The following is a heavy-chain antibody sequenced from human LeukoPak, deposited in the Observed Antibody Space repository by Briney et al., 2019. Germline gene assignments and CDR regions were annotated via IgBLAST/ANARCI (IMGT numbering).Heavy chain of an antibody. D-gene: IGHD6-13*01. CDR3: ARGWGIAAADYFDY. CDR1: GGSISSYY. V-gene: IGHV4-59*01. Sequence: SETLSLTCTVSGGSISSYYWSWIRQPPGKGLEWIGYIYYSGSTNYNPSLKSRVTISVDTSKNQFSLKLSSVTAADAAVYYCARGWGIAAADYFDYWGREPWSPSPQ. CDR2: IYYSGST. J-gene: IGHJ4*02.